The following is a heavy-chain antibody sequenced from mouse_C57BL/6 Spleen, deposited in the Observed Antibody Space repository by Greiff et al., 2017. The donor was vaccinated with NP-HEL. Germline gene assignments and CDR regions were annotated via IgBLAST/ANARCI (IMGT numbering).Heavy chain of an antibody. CDR1: GYAFSSSW. CDR3: ARGGDRDAMDY. Sequence: VKLMESGPELVKPGASVKISCKASGYAFSSSWMNWVKQRPGKGLEWIGRIYPGDGDTNYNGKFKGKATLTADKSSSTAYMQLSSLTSEDSAVYFCARGGDRDAMDYWGQGTSVTVSS. V-gene: IGHV1-82*01. J-gene: IGHJ4*01. CDR2: IYPGDGDT. D-gene: IGHD3-3*01.